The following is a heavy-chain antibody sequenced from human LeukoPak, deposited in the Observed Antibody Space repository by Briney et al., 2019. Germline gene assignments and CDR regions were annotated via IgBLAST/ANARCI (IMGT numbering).Heavy chain of an antibody. CDR2: IRSKANSYAT. J-gene: IGHJ5*02. D-gene: IGHD6-6*01. V-gene: IGHV3-73*01. CDR1: GFTFSGSA. CDR3: ARGSSNVAARNNWFDP. Sequence: GGSLRLSCTASGFTFSGSAMHWVRQASGKGLEWVGRIRSKANSYATVYAASVKGRFTISRDDSKNTAYLQMNSLKTEDTAVYYCARGSSNVAARNNWFDPWGQGTLVTVSS.